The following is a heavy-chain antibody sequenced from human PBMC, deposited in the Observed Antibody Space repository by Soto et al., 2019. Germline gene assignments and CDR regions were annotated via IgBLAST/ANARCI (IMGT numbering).Heavy chain of an antibody. CDR1: GDSIGRFY. V-gene: IGHV4-4*07. CDR2: VYSTGGT. CDR3: ARDLSGTGLDI. J-gene: IGHJ6*02. D-gene: IGHD1-26*01. Sequence: SVTLSLTCNVSGDSIGRFYWSWIRQSAEKGLEWIGRVYSTGGTAYNPALKGRVTISLDRSNNHVSLEMNSVTAADTAVYFCARDLSGTGLDIWGRGTRVTVS.